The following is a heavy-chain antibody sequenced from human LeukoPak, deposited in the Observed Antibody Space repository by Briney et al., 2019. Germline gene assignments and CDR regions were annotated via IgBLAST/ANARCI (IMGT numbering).Heavy chain of an antibody. CDR3: ARTTVTTGFYYYYYMDV. Sequence: SDTLSLTCAVSGYSISSSNWWGWIRQPPGKGLEWIGYIYYSGSIYYNPSLKSRVTMSVDTSKNQFSLKLSSVTAVDTAVYYCARTTVTTGFYYYYYMDVWGKGTTVTVSS. V-gene: IGHV4-28*05. D-gene: IGHD4-17*01. CDR2: IYYSGSI. CDR1: GYSISSSNW. J-gene: IGHJ6*03.